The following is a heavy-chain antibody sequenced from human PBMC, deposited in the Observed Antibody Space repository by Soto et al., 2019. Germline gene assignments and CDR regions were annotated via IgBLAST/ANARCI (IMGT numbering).Heavy chain of an antibody. CDR2: IIPIFGTP. CDR3: ASSRKDYYYYGMDV. V-gene: IGHV1-69*12. CDR1: GGTFSSYA. D-gene: IGHD6-13*01. Sequence: QVQLVQSGAEVKKPGSSAKVSCKASGGTFSSYAISWVRQAPGQGLEWMGGIIPIFGTPNYAQKFQGRVTITAAESTSTAYMELSSLRSEDSAVYYCASSRKDYYYYGMDVWGQGTTVTVSS. J-gene: IGHJ6*02.